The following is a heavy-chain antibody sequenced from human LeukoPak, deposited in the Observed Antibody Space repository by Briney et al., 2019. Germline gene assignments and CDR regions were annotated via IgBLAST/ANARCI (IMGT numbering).Heavy chain of an antibody. J-gene: IGHJ4*02. CDR1: GGSFSGYY. CDR3: ARALRIVGATWFDY. CDR2: INHSGST. V-gene: IGHV4-34*01. D-gene: IGHD1-26*01. Sequence: SETLSLTCAVYGGSFSGYYWSWIRQPPGKGLEWIGEINHSGSTNYNPSLKSRVTISVDTSKNQFSPKLSSVTAADTAVYYCARALRIVGATWFDYWGQGTLVTVSS.